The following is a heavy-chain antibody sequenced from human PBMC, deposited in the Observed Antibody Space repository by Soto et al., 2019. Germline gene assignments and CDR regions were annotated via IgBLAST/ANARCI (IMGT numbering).Heavy chain of an antibody. J-gene: IGHJ6*02. CDR2: IYYSGST. V-gene: IGHV4-39*07. CDR1: GASISSYNY. Sequence: TSDTLSLTCNVSGASISSYNYWGWFRQPPGKGLEWIGYIYYSGSTYYNPSLKSRVTISVDTSKNQFSLKLSPMTTADTAVYYCARGSYFYYYGMDVWGQGTTVTVSS. CDR3: ARGSYFYYYGMDV.